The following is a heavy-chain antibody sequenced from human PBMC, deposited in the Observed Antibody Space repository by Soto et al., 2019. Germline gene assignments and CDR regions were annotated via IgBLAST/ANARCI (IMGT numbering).Heavy chain of an antibody. Sequence: GASVKVSCKVSGYDLSEVAMHWVRQAPGKGLEWMGGFDPEDRKTVYAQKFQGRLTVTEDTSTDTAYMELSSLSSEDTASYYCATSNYDRTSDIWGHGTMVTVSS. CDR3: ATSNYDRTSDI. V-gene: IGHV1-24*01. CDR2: FDPEDRKT. J-gene: IGHJ3*02. CDR1: GYDLSEVA. D-gene: IGHD3-22*01.